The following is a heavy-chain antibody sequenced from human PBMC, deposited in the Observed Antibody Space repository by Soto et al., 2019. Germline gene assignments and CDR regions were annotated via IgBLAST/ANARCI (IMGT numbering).Heavy chain of an antibody. CDR3: AKGFCSSAKCYTYSYMDV. D-gene: IGHD2-2*01. Sequence: DVQLVESGGTLVQPGRSLRLSCAASGFSFDEYAMHWVRQVPGKGLEWVSGVSWNSGTVGYGDSVKGRFTISRDNDKNSLYLQMNSLRAEDTAMYDCAKGFCSSAKCYTYSYMDVWGKGTAVTVSS. CDR2: VSWNSGTV. CDR1: GFSFDEYA. J-gene: IGHJ6*03. V-gene: IGHV3-9*01.